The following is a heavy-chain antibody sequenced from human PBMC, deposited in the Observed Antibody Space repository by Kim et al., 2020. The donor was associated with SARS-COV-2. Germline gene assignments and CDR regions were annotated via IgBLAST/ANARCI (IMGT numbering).Heavy chain of an antibody. CDR3: AKAIWDFSGMDA. D-gene: IGHD2-2*02. V-gene: IGHV3-23*01. J-gene: IGHJ6*02. Sequence: YDADSVKGLFTISRDASRDTLYLHMHSLRTEDTAVYFCAKAIWDFSGMDAWGQGTTVTVSS.